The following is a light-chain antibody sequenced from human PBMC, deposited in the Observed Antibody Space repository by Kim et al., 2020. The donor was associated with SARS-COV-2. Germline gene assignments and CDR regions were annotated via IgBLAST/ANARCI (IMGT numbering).Light chain of an antibody. CDR2: DVS. V-gene: IGLV2-14*04. J-gene: IGLJ3*02. CDR3: SSYTSSSTWV. Sequence: ITIPSPGTSSAVSGDTYVSWYQQHQGKAPKPLIYDVSKRPSGVSNRFSGSKSGNTASLTISGLQAEDEADYYCSSYTSSSTWVFGGGTQLTVL. CDR1: SSAVSGDTY.